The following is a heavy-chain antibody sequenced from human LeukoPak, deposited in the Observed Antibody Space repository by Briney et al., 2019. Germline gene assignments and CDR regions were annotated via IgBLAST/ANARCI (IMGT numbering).Heavy chain of an antibody. Sequence: GGSLRLSCAASGLTFSSNYMSWVRQAPGKGLEWVSVIYSGGSTYYADSVKGRFTISRDNSKNTLYLQMNSLRAEDTAVYYCARDPVTMVRGVIIWGQGTLVTVSS. CDR3: ARDPVTMVRGVII. CDR1: GLTFSSNY. D-gene: IGHD3-10*01. J-gene: IGHJ4*02. V-gene: IGHV3-66*02. CDR2: IYSGGST.